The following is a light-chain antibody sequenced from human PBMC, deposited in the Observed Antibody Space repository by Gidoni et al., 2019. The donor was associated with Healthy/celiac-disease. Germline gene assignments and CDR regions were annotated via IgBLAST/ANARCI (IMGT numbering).Light chain of an antibody. Sequence: DIQLAQSPSTLSASVGDRVTITCRASQCISSWLAWYQQKPGKARKLLIYKASSLESGVPSRFSGSGSGTEFPLTISSLQPDDFATYYCQQYNSYPWTFGQGTKVEIK. CDR2: KAS. CDR1: QCISSW. J-gene: IGKJ1*01. V-gene: IGKV1-5*03. CDR3: QQYNSYPWT.